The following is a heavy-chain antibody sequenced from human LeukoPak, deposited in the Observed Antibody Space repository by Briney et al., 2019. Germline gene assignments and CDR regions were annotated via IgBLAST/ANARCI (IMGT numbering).Heavy chain of an antibody. CDR1: GGTFSSYA. J-gene: IGHJ4*02. V-gene: IGHV1-69*01. CDR3: ARDYYDSSGYLGYFDY. Sequence: ASVKVSCKASGGTFSSYAISWVRQAPGQRLEWMGGIIPIFGTANYAQKFQGRVTITADESTSTAYMELSSLRSEDTAVYYCARDYYDSSGYLGYFDYWGQGTLVTVSS. CDR2: IIPIFGTA. D-gene: IGHD3-22*01.